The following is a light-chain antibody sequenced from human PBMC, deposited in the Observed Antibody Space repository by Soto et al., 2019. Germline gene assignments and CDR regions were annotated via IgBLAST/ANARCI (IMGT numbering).Light chain of an antibody. CDR1: QDIRHY. Sequence: DIQMTQSPSSLSASVGDRVTMTCRASQDIRHYVAWYQQKPGEVPKLLIYAASTLQSGVPARFSGGGFGTDFTLTISSLRPEDVATYYCQRYHSALLTFGPGTNVDL. CDR2: AAS. CDR3: QRYHSALLT. J-gene: IGKJ3*01. V-gene: IGKV1-27*01.